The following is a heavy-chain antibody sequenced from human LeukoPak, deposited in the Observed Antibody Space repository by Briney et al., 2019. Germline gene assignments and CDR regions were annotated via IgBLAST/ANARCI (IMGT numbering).Heavy chain of an antibody. V-gene: IGHV4-39*01. CDR1: GGSISSSSYY. CDR2: IYYSGSP. Sequence: SETLSLTCTVSGGSISSSSYYWGWIRQPPGKGLEWIGSIYYSGSPYFNPSLKSRLTISVDTSRNQFSLILKSVTVADTAVYHCARLSSYSSGWFQDSWGQGTLVTVSS. CDR3: ARLSSYSSGWFQDS. D-gene: IGHD6-19*01. J-gene: IGHJ4*02.